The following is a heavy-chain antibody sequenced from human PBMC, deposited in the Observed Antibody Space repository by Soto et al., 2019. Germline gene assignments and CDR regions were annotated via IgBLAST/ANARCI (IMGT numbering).Heavy chain of an antibody. D-gene: IGHD2-2*01. CDR1: ECSDSGNG. J-gene: IGHJ6*02. CDR2: ISYDGSNK. V-gene: IGHV3-30*18. Sequence: VIRTCAASECSDSGNGMYAVCQSQDKVLEWLTVISYDGSNKYFADSVKGRFTISRDNSKNTLFLQMNSLRGEDTAIYYCTKDLSNVVLVPAAANDYYYFGMDVWGQGT. CDR3: TKDLSNVVLVPAAANDYYYFGMDV.